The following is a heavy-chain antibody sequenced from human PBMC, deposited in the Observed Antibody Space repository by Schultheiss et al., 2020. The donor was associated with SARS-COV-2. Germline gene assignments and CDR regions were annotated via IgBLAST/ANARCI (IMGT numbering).Heavy chain of an antibody. D-gene: IGHD2-15*01. CDR3: ARGRFKVSRSHWFDP. J-gene: IGHJ5*02. CDR2: INHSGST. CDR1: GFTVSSNY. V-gene: IGHV4-34*01. Sequence: GSLRLSCAASGFTVSSNYMSWVRQAPGKGLEWIGEINHSGSTNYNPSLKSRVTISVDTSKNQFSLKLSSMTAADTAVYYCARGRFKVSRSHWFDPWGQGTLVTVSS.